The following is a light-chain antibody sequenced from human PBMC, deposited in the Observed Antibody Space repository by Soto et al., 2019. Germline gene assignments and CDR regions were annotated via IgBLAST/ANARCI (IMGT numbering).Light chain of an antibody. J-gene: IGLJ1*01. CDR2: DVS. Sequence: QSALTQPASVSGSPGQSITISCTGTSSDVGGYNYVSWYQQHPGKAPKLMIYDVSNRPSGVSNRFSGSKSGNTASLTISGLQAEDEADYYCSSDTSSSTPFLFGTGTKVTVL. CDR1: SSDVGGYNY. CDR3: SSDTSSSTPFL. V-gene: IGLV2-14*01.